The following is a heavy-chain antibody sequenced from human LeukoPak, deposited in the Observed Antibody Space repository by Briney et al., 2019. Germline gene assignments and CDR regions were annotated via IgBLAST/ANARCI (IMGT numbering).Heavy chain of an antibody. V-gene: IGHV4-30-4*08. CDR1: GGSISSGDYY. D-gene: IGHD1-26*01. Sequence: SETLSLTCTVSGGSISSGDYYWSWIRQPPGKGLEWIGYIYYSGSTYYNPSLKSRVTISVDTSKNQFSLKLSSVTAADAAVYYCARAPTSGSPLRGLGYWGQGTLVTVSS. CDR3: ARAPTSGSPLRGLGY. J-gene: IGHJ4*02. CDR2: IYYSGST.